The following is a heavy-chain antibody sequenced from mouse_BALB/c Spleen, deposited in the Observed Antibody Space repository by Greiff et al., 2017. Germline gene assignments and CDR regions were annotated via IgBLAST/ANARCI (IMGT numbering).Heavy chain of an antibody. CDR3: ARRSPVYRYYAMDY. J-gene: IGHJ4*01. V-gene: IGHV3-2*02. Sequence: EVKLMESGPGLVKPSQSLSLTCTVTGYSITSDYAWNWIRQFPGNKLEWMGYISYSGSTSYNPSLKSRISITRDTSKNQFFLQLNSVTTEDTATYCCARRSPVYRYYAMDYWGQGTSVTVSS. CDR1: GYSITSDYA. CDR2: ISYSGST. D-gene: IGHD2-14*01.